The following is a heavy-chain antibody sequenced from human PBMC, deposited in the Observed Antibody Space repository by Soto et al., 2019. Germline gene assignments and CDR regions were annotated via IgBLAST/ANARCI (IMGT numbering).Heavy chain of an antibody. J-gene: IGHJ2*01. D-gene: IGHD2-15*01. V-gene: IGHV1-18*01. CDR1: GYTFTHYG. CDR2: INSFSGDT. CDR3: ARDLHSGGKYWYFDI. Sequence: QVQLVQSGAEVKKPGASVKVSCKASGYTFTHYGITWVRQAPGQGLEWMGWINSFSGDTNYPQKLQGRLNMTTDTPTNKVYMELRNLRSDDTAVYYCARDLHSGGKYWYFDIWGRGTLVTVSS.